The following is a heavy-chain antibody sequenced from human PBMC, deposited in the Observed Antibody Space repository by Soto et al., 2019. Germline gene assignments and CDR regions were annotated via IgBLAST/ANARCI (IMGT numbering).Heavy chain of an antibody. CDR2: ISYDGSNK. Sequence: QVQLVESGGGVVQPGRSLRLSCAASGFTFSSYGMHWVRQAPGKGLEWVAVISYDGSNKYYADSVKGRFTIPRDNSKNTLYLQMNSLRAEDTAVYYCAKSTTVTTAGDYWGQGTLVTVSS. D-gene: IGHD4-17*01. V-gene: IGHV3-30*18. CDR1: GFTFSSYG. CDR3: AKSTTVTTAGDY. J-gene: IGHJ4*02.